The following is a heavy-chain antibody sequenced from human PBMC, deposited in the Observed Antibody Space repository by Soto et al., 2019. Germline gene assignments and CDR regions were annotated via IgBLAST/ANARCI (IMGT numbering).Heavy chain of an antibody. CDR3: AKYFRVVPVVVIVGYDYMYV. CDR1: GFTFSSYA. V-gene: IGHV3-23*01. CDR2: ISGSGGST. D-gene: IGHD2-2*01. J-gene: IGHJ6*03. Sequence: EVQLLESGGGLVQPGGSLRLSCAASGFTFSSYAMCWVRQAPGKGLEWVSAISGSGGSTYYADSVKGRFTISRDNSNNTMYLQMNSLRAEDTAVYYCAKYFRVVPVVVIVGYDYMYVWGKGTTVTVSS.